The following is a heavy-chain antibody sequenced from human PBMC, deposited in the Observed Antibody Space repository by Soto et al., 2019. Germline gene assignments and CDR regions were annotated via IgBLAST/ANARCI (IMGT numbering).Heavy chain of an antibody. CDR2: IYPGDSDT. D-gene: IGHD2-15*01. J-gene: IGHJ6*02. CDR1: GYSFTSYW. V-gene: IGHV5-51*01. CDR3: ARQKKYCSGGSCYSSYYYYGMDV. Sequence: GESLKISCKGSGYSFTSYWIGWVRQMPGKGLEWMGIIYPGDSDTRYSPSFQGQVTISADKSISTAYLQWSSLKASDTAMYYCARQKKYCSGGSCYSSYYYYGMDVWGQGTTVSVSS.